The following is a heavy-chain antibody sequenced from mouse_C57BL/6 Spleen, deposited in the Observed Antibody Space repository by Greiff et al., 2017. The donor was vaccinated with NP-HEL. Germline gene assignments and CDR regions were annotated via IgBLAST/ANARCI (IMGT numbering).Heavy chain of an antibody. D-gene: IGHD1-1*01. CDR2: IDPSDSYP. Sequence: QVQLQQPGAELVKPGASVKLSCKASGYTFTSYWMQWVKQRPGQGLEWIGEIDPSDSYPNYNQKFKGKATLTVDTSSSPAYMQLSSLTSEDSAVYYCARKGSSYYFDYWGQGTTLTVSS. V-gene: IGHV1-50*01. CDR1: GYTFTSYW. CDR3: ARKGSSYYFDY. J-gene: IGHJ2*01.